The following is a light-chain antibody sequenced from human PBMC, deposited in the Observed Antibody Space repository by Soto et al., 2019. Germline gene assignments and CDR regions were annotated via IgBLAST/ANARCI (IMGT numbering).Light chain of an antibody. J-gene: IGKJ1*01. CDR2: KAS. CDR3: QQYNDYSRT. V-gene: IGKV1-5*03. Sequence: DIQMTQSPSTLSASVGDRVIITCRASQSSSNWLAWYQQKPGKAPKLLIYKASSLESGVPSRFSGSGSGTEFALTISSLQPDDFATYYCQQYNDYSRTFGQGTKVE. CDR1: QSSSNW.